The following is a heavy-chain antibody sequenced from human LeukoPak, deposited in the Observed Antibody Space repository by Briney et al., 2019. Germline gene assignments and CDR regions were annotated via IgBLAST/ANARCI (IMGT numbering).Heavy chain of an antibody. J-gene: IGHJ6*03. CDR1: GYSITSGYY. V-gene: IGHV4-38-2*01. CDR2: VYHSGSS. CDR3: SSRPAYNSMAV. Sequence: PSETLSLTCAVSGYSITSGYYWGWIRQPPGKGLEWIGSVYHSGSSYYNPSLKSRVTISVDTSRNQFSLKLSSVTAADTAVYYCSSRPAYNSMAVWGEGTTVTV.